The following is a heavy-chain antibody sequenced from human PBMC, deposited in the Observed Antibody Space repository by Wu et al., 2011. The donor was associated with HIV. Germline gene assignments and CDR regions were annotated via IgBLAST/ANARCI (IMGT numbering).Heavy chain of an antibody. J-gene: IGHJ3*02. V-gene: IGHV1-46*01. D-gene: IGHD3-10*01. CDR1: GYTFSTYY. Sequence: KVSCKASGYTFSTYYIYWVRQAPGQGLECMGIFSPSGGTTSYAQKFQGRVVMTGDTSASTVYMELSSLRFEDTAVYYCARAVSSESKTLGDAFDIWGQGTMLTVSS. CDR3: ARAVSSESKTLGDAFDI. CDR2: FSPSGGTT.